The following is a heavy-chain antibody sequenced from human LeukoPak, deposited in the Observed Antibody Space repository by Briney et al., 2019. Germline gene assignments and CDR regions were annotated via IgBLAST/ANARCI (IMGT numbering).Heavy chain of an antibody. CDR2: ISYSGRT. Sequence: SETLSLTCTVSDDSISSYYWSWIRQPPGKGLEWIGCISYSGRTKYNPSLRSRVTMSVDTSKNQFSLKLSSVTAADAAVYYCARGNGDYVEYFQHWGQGTLVTVSS. V-gene: IGHV4-59*01. CDR3: ARGNGDYVEYFQH. D-gene: IGHD4-17*01. J-gene: IGHJ1*01. CDR1: DDSISSYY.